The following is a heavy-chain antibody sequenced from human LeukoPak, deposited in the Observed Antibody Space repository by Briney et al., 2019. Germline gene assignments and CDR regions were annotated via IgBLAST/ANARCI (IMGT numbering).Heavy chain of an antibody. Sequence: ASVKVSCKASGYTFTSYGVSWVRQAPGQGLEWMGWISAYKGNTIYAQKFQGRVTMTTDTSTSTAYMELRSLRSDDTAVYYCARGPGGRSGYYPLEDNYYYYYMGVWGKGTTVTVSS. D-gene: IGHD3-22*01. CDR2: ISAYKGNT. J-gene: IGHJ6*03. V-gene: IGHV1-18*01. CDR3: ARGPGGRSGYYPLEDNYYYYYMGV. CDR1: GYTFTSYG.